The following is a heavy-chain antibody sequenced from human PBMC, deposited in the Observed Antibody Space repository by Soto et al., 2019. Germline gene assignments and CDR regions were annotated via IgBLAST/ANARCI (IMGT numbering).Heavy chain of an antibody. CDR2: INHSGST. J-gene: IGHJ4*02. D-gene: IGHD3-22*01. CDR3: ARGKLLRTTTYYYDSSGYLRYYFDY. Sequence: SETLSLTCAVYGGSFSGYYWSWIRQPPGKGLEWIGEINHSGSTNYNPSLKSRVTISVDTSKNQFSLRLSSVTAADTAVYYCARGKLLRTTTYYYDSSGYLRYYFDYWGQGTLVTVSS. CDR1: GGSFSGYY. V-gene: IGHV4-34*01.